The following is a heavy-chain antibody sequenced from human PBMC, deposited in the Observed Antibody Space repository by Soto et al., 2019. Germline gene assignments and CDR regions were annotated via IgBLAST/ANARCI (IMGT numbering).Heavy chain of an antibody. J-gene: IGHJ6*02. CDR3: ARAGDSYGYVGPYPYYGMDV. D-gene: IGHD5-18*01. CDR1: GFTFSSYW. Sequence: GGSLRLSCAASGFTFSSYWMSWVRQAPGKGLEWVANIKQDGSEKYYVDSVKGRFTISRDNAKNSLYLQMNSLRAEDTGVYHCARAGDSYGYVGPYPYYGMDVWGQGTTVTVSS. CDR2: IKQDGSEK. V-gene: IGHV3-7*01.